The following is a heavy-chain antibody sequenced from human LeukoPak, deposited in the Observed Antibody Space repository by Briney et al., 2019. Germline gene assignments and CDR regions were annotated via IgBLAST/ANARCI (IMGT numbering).Heavy chain of an antibody. J-gene: IGHJ3*02. D-gene: IGHD6-13*01. CDR1: GGTFSRYA. Sequence: SVKASCKASGGTFSRYAISWVRQAPGQGLEWMGGIIPIYGTANYAQKSQGRVTITTDQSTSTAYLEADSLRSEDTAVYFFAGPKRSRGDAFDIWGQRTMVTVSS. CDR2: IIPIYGTA. CDR3: AGPKRSRGDAFDI. V-gene: IGHV1-69*05.